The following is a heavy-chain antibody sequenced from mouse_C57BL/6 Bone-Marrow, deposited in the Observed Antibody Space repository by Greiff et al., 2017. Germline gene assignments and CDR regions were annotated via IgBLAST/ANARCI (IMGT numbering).Heavy chain of an antibody. D-gene: IGHD2-12*01. CDR1: GYTFTSYW. J-gene: IGHJ4*01. Sequence: VQLQQSGAELVKPGASVKMSCKASGYTFTSYWITWVKQRPGPGLEWIGDIYPGSGSTNYNEKFKSKATLTVDTSSSTAYMQLSSLTSEDSAVYYCARWGAYYSPTRAMDYWGQGTSVTVSS. CDR3: ARWGAYYSPTRAMDY. CDR2: IYPGSGST. V-gene: IGHV1-55*01.